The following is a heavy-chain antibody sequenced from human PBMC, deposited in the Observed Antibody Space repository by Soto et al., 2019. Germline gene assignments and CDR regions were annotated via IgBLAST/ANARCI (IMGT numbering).Heavy chain of an antibody. CDR3: AKTVEIREYFQH. CDR1: GFTFSSYA. Sequence: PGGSLRLSCAASGFTFSSYAMSWVRQAPGKGLEWVSAISGSGGSTYYADSVKGRFTISGDNSKNTLYLQMNSLRAEDTAVYYCAKTVEIREYFQHWGQGTLVTSPQ. J-gene: IGHJ1*01. CDR2: ISGSGGST. D-gene: IGHD3-10*01. V-gene: IGHV3-23*01.